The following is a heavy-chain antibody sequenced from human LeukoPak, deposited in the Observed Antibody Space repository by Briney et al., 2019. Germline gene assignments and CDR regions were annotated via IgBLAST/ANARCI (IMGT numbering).Heavy chain of an antibody. D-gene: IGHD6-13*01. CDR1: GFTFSTYW. Sequence: GVSLRLSCAASGFTFSTYWMSWVRQAPGKGLEWVANIKQDGSEKYYVDSVKGRFTISRDNAKNSLYLQMNSLRAEDTAMYYCARDSAGSDYWGQGTLVTVSS. J-gene: IGHJ4*02. CDR3: ARDSAGSDY. V-gene: IGHV3-7*01. CDR2: IKQDGSEK.